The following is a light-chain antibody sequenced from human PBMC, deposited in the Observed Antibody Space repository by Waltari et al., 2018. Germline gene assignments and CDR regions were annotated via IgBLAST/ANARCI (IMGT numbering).Light chain of an antibody. CDR3: SSYTSSSTLVV. J-gene: IGLJ2*01. CDR2: EVS. Sequence: QSALTQPASVSGSPGQSITISCTGTSSDVGGYNFVSWYQQHPGKAPKLMLYEVSDRPSGVSNRFSGSKSGSTASLTISGLQAEDEADYYCSSYTSSSTLVVFGGGTKLTVL. CDR1: SSDVGGYNF. V-gene: IGLV2-14*01.